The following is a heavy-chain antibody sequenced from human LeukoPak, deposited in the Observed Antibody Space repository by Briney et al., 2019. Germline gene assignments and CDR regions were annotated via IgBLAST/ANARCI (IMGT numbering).Heavy chain of an antibody. Sequence: SGTLSLTCAVSGYSISSGYYWGWIRQPPGKGLEWIGSIYHSGSTYYNPSLKSRVTISVDTSKNQFSLKLSSVTAADTAVYYCARHPGGVYDFWSGYYTHFDYWGQGTLVTVSS. J-gene: IGHJ4*02. CDR1: GYSISSGYY. CDR3: ARHPGGVYDFWSGYYTHFDY. V-gene: IGHV4-38-2*01. CDR2: IYHSGST. D-gene: IGHD3-3*01.